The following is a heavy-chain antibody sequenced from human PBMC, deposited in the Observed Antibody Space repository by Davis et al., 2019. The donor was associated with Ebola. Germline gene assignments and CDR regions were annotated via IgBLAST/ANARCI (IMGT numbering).Heavy chain of an antibody. CDR1: GGTFSSYA. Sequence: ASVKVSCKASGGTFSSYAISWVRQAPGQGLEWMGWINPNSGGTNYAQKFQGRVTMTRDTTISTAYMELSRLRSDDTAVYYCARDSSDCTGGVCTALFDHWGQGTLVTVSS. CDR2: INPNSGGT. J-gene: IGHJ4*02. D-gene: IGHD2-8*02. CDR3: ARDSSDCTGGVCTALFDH. V-gene: IGHV1-2*02.